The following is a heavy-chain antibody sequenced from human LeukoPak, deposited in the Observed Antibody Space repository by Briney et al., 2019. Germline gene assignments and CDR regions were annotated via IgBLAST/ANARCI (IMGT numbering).Heavy chain of an antibody. CDR2: ISPSGGIT. Sequence: GGSLRLSCAASGFTFSSYEMNWVRQAPGKGLEWVSGISPSGGITYYTDSVKGRFTISRDNAKNSLYLQMNSLRAEDTAVYYCARDSVRFYYMDVWGKGTTVTISS. CDR3: ARDSVRFYYMDV. CDR1: GFTFSSYE. J-gene: IGHJ6*03. D-gene: IGHD3-3*01. V-gene: IGHV3-48*03.